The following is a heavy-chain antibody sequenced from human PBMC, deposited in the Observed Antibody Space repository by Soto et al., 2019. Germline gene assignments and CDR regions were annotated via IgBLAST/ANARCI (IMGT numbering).Heavy chain of an antibody. V-gene: IGHV3-7*05. J-gene: IGHJ4*02. Sequence: EVQLVESGGGLVQPGGSLRLSCAASGFTFSSYWMSWVRQAPGKGLEWVANIKQDGSEKYYVDSVKGRFTISRDNAKNSLYLQMNSPRAEDTAVYYCATHHDYYDSSGYSPDWGQGTLVTVSS. CDR3: ATHHDYYDSSGYSPD. CDR2: IKQDGSEK. D-gene: IGHD3-22*01. CDR1: GFTFSSYW.